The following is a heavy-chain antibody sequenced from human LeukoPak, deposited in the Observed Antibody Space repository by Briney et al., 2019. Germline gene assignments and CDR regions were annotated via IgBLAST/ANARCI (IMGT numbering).Heavy chain of an antibody. D-gene: IGHD3-10*01. CDR2: IYHSGST. J-gene: IGHJ6*02. CDR1: GGSISSGDYY. CDR3: ARGSFSGSGWSSQSWDYYYYGMDV. Sequence: SETLSLTCTVSGGSISSGDYYWSWIRQPPGKGLEWIGEIYHSGSTNYNPSLKSRVTISVDRSKNQFSLKLSSVTAADTAVYYCARGSFSGSGWSSQSWDYYYYGMDVWGQGTTVTVSS. V-gene: IGHV4-39*07.